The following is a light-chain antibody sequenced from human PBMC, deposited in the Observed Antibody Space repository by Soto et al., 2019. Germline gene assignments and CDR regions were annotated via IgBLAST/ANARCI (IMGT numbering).Light chain of an antibody. Sequence: EIVLTQSPGTLSLSPGERATLSCRASQSVSSSYLGWYQQKPGQAPRLLIYDASSRATGVPDRFSGGGSGTDFTLTISRLEPEDFAVYYCQQYNNWPPLYTFGQGTKLEIK. V-gene: IGKV3-20*01. CDR1: QSVSSSY. CDR3: QQYNNWPPLYT. CDR2: DAS. J-gene: IGKJ2*01.